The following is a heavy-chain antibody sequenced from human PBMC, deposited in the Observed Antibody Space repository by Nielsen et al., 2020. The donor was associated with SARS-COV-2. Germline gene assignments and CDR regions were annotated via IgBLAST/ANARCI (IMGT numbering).Heavy chain of an antibody. CDR1: GFTFDDYA. J-gene: IGHJ1*01. Sequence: GGSLRLSCAASGFTFDDYAMHWVRQAPGKGLEWVSGISWNSGSIVYVDSVKGRFTISRDNAKNSLYLQMNSLRAEDTALYYCAKDAEYSSSWYGVQHWGQGTLVTVSS. CDR2: ISWNSGSI. D-gene: IGHD6-13*01. V-gene: IGHV3-9*01. CDR3: AKDAEYSSSWYGVQH.